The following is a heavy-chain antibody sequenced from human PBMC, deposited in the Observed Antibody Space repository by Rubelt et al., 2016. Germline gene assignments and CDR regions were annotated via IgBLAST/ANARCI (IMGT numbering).Heavy chain of an antibody. CDR3: ARDRAVTSNWFDP. D-gene: IGHD4-17*01. J-gene: IGHJ5*02. Sequence: QVQLVQSGAEVKKPGASVKVSCKASGYTFTSYAMHWVRQDPGQRLEWMGWIIPILGVANYAQKFQGRVTITADESTSTAYMELSSLRSEDTAVYYCARDRAVTSNWFDPWGQGTLVTVSS. CDR1: GYTFTSYA. V-gene: IGHV1-69*10. CDR2: IIPILGVA.